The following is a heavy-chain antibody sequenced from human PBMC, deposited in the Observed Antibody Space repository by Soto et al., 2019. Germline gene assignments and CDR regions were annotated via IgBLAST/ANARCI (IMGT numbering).Heavy chain of an antibody. CDR3: ARGRALLGYCSGGSCYTSRVQNYYMDV. CDR2: INHSGST. CDR1: GGSFSGYY. V-gene: IGHV4-34*01. Sequence: SETLSLTCAVYGGSFSGYYWSWIRQPPGKGLEWIGEINHSGSTNYNPSLKSRVTISVDTSKNQFSLKLSSVTAADTAVYYCARGRALLGYCSGGSCYTSRVQNYYMDVWGKGTTVTVSS. D-gene: IGHD2-15*01. J-gene: IGHJ6*03.